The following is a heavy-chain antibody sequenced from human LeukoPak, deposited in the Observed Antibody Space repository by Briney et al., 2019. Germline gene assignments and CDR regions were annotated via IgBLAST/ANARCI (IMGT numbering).Heavy chain of an antibody. Sequence: SVKVLLITCRYTFTRYVNSWVGQAPGKGLEWMGWISAYNGNTNYAQKLQGRVTMTTDTSTSTAYMELRSLRSDDTAVYYCARTPIAAAGTIFDFWGQGTLVTVSS. D-gene: IGHD6-13*01. V-gene: IGHV1-18*04. J-gene: IGHJ4*02. CDR1: RYTFTRYV. CDR2: ISAYNGNT. CDR3: ARTPIAAAGTIFDF.